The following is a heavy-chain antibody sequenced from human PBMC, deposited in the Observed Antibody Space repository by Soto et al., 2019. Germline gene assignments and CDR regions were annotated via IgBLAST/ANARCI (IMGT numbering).Heavy chain of an antibody. D-gene: IGHD5-12*01. CDR3: ARVKATYNWFFDL. Sequence: SVTLSLSYSVASGSSATDGGSWIRQPPGAGLEWVGYMFHSGSPSYNPSLESRLTMSLDTSRNQFSLKLSSVTAADTAVYYCARVKATYNWFFDLWGHGTLVTVSS. V-gene: IGHV4-59*01. CDR1: SGSSATDG. J-gene: IGHJ2*01. CDR2: MFHSGSP.